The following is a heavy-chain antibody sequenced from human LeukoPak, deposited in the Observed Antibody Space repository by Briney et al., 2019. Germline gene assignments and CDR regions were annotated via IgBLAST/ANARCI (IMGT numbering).Heavy chain of an antibody. CDR1: GGSISSYY. CDR2: IYTSGST. J-gene: IGHJ5*02. D-gene: IGHD3-10*01. Sequence: PSETLSLTCTVSGGSISSYYWSWIRQPAGKGLEWIGRIYTSGSTSYNPSLKSRVTISVDTSKNQFSLKLSSVTAADTAVYYCARQSLLWFGEPKHGWFDPWGQGTLVTVSS. CDR3: ARQSLLWFGEPKHGWFDP. V-gene: IGHV4-4*07.